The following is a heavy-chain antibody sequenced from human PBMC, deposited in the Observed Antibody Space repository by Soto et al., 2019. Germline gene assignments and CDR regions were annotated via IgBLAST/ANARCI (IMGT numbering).Heavy chain of an antibody. D-gene: IGHD6-25*01. J-gene: IGHJ4*02. CDR2: ISSSSSTI. V-gene: IGHV3-48*02. CDR3: ARSRSVGRLLSAVGYFDY. CDR1: GFTFSSYS. Sequence: GGSLRLSCAASGFTFSSYSMNWFRQAPGKGLEWVSYISSSSSTIYYADSVKGRFTISRDNAKNSLYLQMNSLRDEDTAVYYCARSRSVGRLLSAVGYFDYWGQGTLVTDSS.